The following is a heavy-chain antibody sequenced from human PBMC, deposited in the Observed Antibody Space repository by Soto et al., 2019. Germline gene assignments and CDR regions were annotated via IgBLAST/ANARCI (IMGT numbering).Heavy chain of an antibody. Sequence: QVQLVQSGAEVKKPGSSVKVSCKASGGTFSSYAISWVRQAPGQGLEWLGGIIPIFGTANYAQKFQGRVTSTADESTSTANMELSSLRSEDTAVYYCATDGEGTYYEIVTGDYKSYYGMDGWGQGTTVTVSS. D-gene: IGHD3-9*01. J-gene: IGHJ6*02. CDR1: GGTFSSYA. CDR3: ATDGEGTYYEIVTGDYKSYYGMDG. CDR2: IIPIFGTA. V-gene: IGHV1-69*01.